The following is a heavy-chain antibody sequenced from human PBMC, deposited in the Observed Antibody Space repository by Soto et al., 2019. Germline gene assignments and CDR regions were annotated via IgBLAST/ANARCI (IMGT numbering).Heavy chain of an antibody. V-gene: IGHV4-59*01. CDR3: ARESYYGSGATVVAY. CDR2: IYYRGTT. CDR1: GGSISGYY. Sequence: PSETLSLTCTVSGGSISGYYWSWIRQPPGKGLEWIGYIYYRGTTSYNPSLNSRVTMSVDTSKNQFSLKVNSVTAADTAVYYCARESYYGSGATVVAYWGQGTLVTVSS. J-gene: IGHJ4*02. D-gene: IGHD3-10*01.